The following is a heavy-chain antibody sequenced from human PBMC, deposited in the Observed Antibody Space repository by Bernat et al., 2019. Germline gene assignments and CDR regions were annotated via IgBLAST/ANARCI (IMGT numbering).Heavy chain of an antibody. CDR1: GFTFDDYG. CDR2: INWNGGST. J-gene: IGHJ6*02. D-gene: IGHD3-10*01. Sequence: EVQLVESGGGVVRPGGSLRLSCAASGFTFDDYGMSWVRQAPGKGLEWVSGINWNGGSTGYADSVKGRFTISRVNAKNSLYLQMNSLRAEDTALYYCARGGRGGSGSYYNYYYYGMDVWGQGTTVTVSS. V-gene: IGHV3-20*04. CDR3: ARGGRGGSGSYYNYYYYGMDV.